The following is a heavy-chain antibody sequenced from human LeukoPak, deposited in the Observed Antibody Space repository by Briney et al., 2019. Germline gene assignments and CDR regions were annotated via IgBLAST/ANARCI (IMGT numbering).Heavy chain of an antibody. CDR1: GGTFSSYA. Sequence: ASVKVSCKASGGTFSSYAISWVRQAPGQGLEWMGRIIPILGIANYAQKFQGRVTITADKSTSTAYMELSSLRSEDTAVYYCARSRLQPEVGAYDYFDYWGQGTLVTVSS. J-gene: IGHJ4*02. CDR3: ARSRLQPEVGAYDYFDY. D-gene: IGHD1-26*01. V-gene: IGHV1-69*04. CDR2: IIPILGIA.